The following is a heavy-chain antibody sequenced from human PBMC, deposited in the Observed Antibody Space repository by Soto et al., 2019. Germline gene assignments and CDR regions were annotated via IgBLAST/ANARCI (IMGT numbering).Heavy chain of an antibody. CDR3: ARGQMGTTLFMGVFWFDP. J-gene: IGHJ5*02. Sequence: QVQLQESGPGLVKPSQTLSLTCTVSGGSISSGDYYWSWIRQHPGKGLEWIGYIYYSGSTYYNPYLKSRVTMSVDTSKNQFSLNLSSVTAADTAVYYCARGQMGTTLFMGVFWFDPWGQGTLVTVSS. D-gene: IGHD1-1*01. CDR2: IYYSGST. CDR1: GGSISSGDYY. V-gene: IGHV4-31*03.